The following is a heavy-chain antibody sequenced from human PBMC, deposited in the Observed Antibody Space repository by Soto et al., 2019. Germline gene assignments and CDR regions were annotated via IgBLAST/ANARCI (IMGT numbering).Heavy chain of an antibody. CDR1: GGTFSSYA. J-gene: IGHJ6*02. D-gene: IGHD5-12*01. CDR2: IIPIFGTA. CDR3: ARGEMATINELFYYYGMDV. V-gene: IGHV1-69*13. Sequence: SVKVSCKASGGTFSSYAISWVRQAPGQGLEWMGGIIPIFGTANYAQKFQGRVTITADESTSTAYMELSSLRSEDTAVYYCARGEMATINELFYYYGMDVWGQGTTVTVSS.